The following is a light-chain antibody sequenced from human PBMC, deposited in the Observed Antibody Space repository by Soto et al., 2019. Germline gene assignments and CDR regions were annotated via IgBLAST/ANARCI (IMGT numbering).Light chain of an antibody. CDR1: QGISNY. Sequence: DIQMTQSPSSLSASVGDRVTITCRASQGISNYLAWYQQKPGKVPKLLIYAASTLQSGVPSRFTGSRSGTDFTLSISSLQPEDVAAYYGQQYNSAPSLTFGGGTKVEIK. CDR2: AAS. V-gene: IGKV1-27*01. J-gene: IGKJ4*01. CDR3: QQYNSAPSLT.